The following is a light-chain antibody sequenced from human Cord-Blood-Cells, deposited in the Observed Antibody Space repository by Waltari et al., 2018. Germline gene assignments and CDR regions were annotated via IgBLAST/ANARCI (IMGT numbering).Light chain of an antibody. Sequence: QSALTQPASVSGSPGQSITISCPGTASADGGYNYVSWYQQHPGKAPKLMIYDVSNRPSGVSNRFSGSKSGNTASLTISGLQAEDEADYYCSSYTSSSTYVFGTGTKVTVL. CDR3: SSYTSSSTYV. J-gene: IGLJ1*01. V-gene: IGLV2-14*01. CDR2: DVS. CDR1: ASADGGYNY.